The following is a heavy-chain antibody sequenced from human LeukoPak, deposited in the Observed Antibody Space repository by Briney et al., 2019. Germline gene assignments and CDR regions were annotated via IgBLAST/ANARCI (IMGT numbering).Heavy chain of an antibody. CDR1: GVSINSKY. J-gene: IGHJ4*02. CDR3: ARESWSYPGSGSYPHHFDY. V-gene: IGHV4-59*01. CDR2: SYYSGST. Sequence: NSSETLSLTCTVSGVSINSKYWSWIRQPPGKGLEWIGNSYYSGSTDYNPSLKSRLTIPVDLSKKQFSLRLTSVTAADTAIYYCARESWSYPGSGSYPHHFDYWGRGILVTVSS. D-gene: IGHD3-10*01.